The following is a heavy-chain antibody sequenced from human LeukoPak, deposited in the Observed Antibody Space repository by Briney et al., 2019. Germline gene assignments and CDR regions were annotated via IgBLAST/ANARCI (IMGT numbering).Heavy chain of an antibody. D-gene: IGHD6-13*01. V-gene: IGHV4-39*01. Sequence: SETLSLTCTVSGDSISSSSYDWGWIRQPPGKGLEWSGSIYYSETIYYTLSLKSRVTISIDTSKNEFSLRLTSVTAADTAVYSCARQRIAATDPKLNWFDPWGQGTLVTVSS. CDR3: ARQRIAATDPKLNWFDP. J-gene: IGHJ5*02. CDR1: GDSISSSSYD. CDR2: IYYSETI.